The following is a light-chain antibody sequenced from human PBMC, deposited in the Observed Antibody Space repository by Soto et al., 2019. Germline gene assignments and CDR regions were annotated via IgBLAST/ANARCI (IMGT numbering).Light chain of an antibody. CDR1: QSVSSSY. J-gene: IGKJ4*01. CDR3: QQDYNSLT. V-gene: IGKV3D-7*01. CDR2: GAS. Sequence: PGERVTLSCRASQSVSSSYLTLYQQKPGQAPRLLIYGASTRATSIPARFSGSGSGTDFTLTISSLQPEDFAVYYCQQDYNSLTFGGGTKVDIK.